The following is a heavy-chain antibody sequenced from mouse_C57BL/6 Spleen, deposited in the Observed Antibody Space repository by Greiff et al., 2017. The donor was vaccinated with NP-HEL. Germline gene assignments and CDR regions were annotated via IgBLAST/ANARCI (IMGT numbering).Heavy chain of an antibody. V-gene: IGHV1-74*01. CDR3: AITITTLVATRYYAMDY. CDR2: INPSDSDT. J-gene: IGHJ4*01. D-gene: IGHD1-1*01. Sequence: VQLQQSGAELVKPGASVKVSCKASGYTFTSYWMHWVKQRPGQGLEWIGRINPSDSDTNYNQKFKGKATLTVDKSSSTAYMQLSSLTSEDSAVYYCAITITTLVATRYYAMDYWGQGTSVTVSS. CDR1: GYTFTSYW.